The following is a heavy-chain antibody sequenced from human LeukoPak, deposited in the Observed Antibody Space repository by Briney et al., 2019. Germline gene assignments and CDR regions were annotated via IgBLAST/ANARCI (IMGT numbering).Heavy chain of an antibody. Sequence: GSLRLSCAASGFTFSAYSMNWVRQAPGKGLEWISFIDSSTRTIFYADSVKGRFTISRDNAKNSLFLQMNSLRAEDTAVYYCARGSQWDLLGSCDYWGQGTLVTVSS. V-gene: IGHV3-48*04. D-gene: IGHD1-26*01. CDR3: ARGSQWDLLGSCDY. J-gene: IGHJ4*02. CDR1: GFTFSAYS. CDR2: IDSSTRTI.